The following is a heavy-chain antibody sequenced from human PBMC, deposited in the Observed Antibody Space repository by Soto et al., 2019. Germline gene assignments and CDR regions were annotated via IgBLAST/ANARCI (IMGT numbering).Heavy chain of an antibody. Sequence: QVQLVQSGAEVKKPGASVKVSCKASGYTFTSYDINWVRQAPGQGLEWMGWMNPNRGNTGYAQKFQGRVTMTRNTSISTAYMELSSLRSEDTAVYYCARCKQLASPYYYYGMDVWGQGTTVTVSS. CDR3: ARCKQLASPYYYYGMDV. CDR1: GYTFTSYD. J-gene: IGHJ6*02. CDR2: MNPNRGNT. V-gene: IGHV1-8*01. D-gene: IGHD6-6*01.